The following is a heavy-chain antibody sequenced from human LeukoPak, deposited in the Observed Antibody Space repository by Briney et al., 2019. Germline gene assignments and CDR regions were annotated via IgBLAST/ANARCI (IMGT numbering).Heavy chain of an antibody. CDR3: AREGGYSYGPGYYYYYYMDV. Sequence: SETLSLTCTVSGGSISSYYWSWIRQPAGKGLEWIGRIYTSGSTNYNPSLKSRVTMSVDTSKNHFSLKLSSVTAADTAVYYCAREGGYSYGPGYYYYYYMDVWGKGTTVTVSS. V-gene: IGHV4-4*07. CDR2: IYTSGST. D-gene: IGHD5-18*01. J-gene: IGHJ6*03. CDR1: GGSISSYY.